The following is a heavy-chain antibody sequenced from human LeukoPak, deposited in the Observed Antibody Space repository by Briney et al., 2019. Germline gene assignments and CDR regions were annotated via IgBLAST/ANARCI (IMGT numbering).Heavy chain of an antibody. Sequence: SVKLSCKASGGTFSSYAISWVRQAPGQGLEWMGGIIPIFGTANYAQKFQGRVTITADESTSTAYMELSSLRSEDTAVYYCAREVRDIVVVPAAKYYYYYGMDVWGKGTTVTVSS. CDR1: GGTFSSYA. D-gene: IGHD2-2*01. CDR3: AREVRDIVVVPAAKYYYYYGMDV. CDR2: IIPIFGTA. J-gene: IGHJ6*04. V-gene: IGHV1-69*13.